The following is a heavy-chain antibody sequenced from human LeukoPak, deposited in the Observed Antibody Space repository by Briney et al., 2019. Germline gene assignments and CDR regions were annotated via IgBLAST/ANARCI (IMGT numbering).Heavy chain of an antibody. Sequence: ASVKVSCKASGGTFSSYAISLVRQAPGQGLEWMGRIIPILGIANYAQKFQGRVTITADKSTSTAYMELSSLRSEDTAVYYCASLVRGVISPASLFDYWGQGTLVTVSS. J-gene: IGHJ4*02. CDR2: IIPILGIA. CDR3: ASLVRGVISPASLFDY. V-gene: IGHV1-69*04. D-gene: IGHD3-10*01. CDR1: GGTFSSYA.